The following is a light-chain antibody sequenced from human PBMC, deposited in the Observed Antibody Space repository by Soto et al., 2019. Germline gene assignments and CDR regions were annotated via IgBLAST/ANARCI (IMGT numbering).Light chain of an antibody. CDR3: FSYTSSGTYV. J-gene: IGLJ1*01. V-gene: IGLV2-14*01. CDR2: EVS. CDR1: SSDVGNYKY. Sequence: ALTQPASVSGAPGQSITISCTGTSSDVGNYKYVSWYQQHPGKAPKLMIYEVSNRPSGVSNRFSGSKSGNTASLTISGLQAEDETDYYCFSYTSSGTYVFGTGTKVTVL.